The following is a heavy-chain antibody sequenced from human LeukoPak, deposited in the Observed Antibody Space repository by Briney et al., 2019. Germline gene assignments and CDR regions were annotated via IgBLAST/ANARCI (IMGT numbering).Heavy chain of an antibody. J-gene: IGHJ4*02. CDR3: AKRPSDYGDYVSYFDY. Sequence: GGSLRLSCAASGFSFISYGMHWVRQAPCKGLEWVGVISDDGRSKDYADSVKGRFTRSRDNSKDTLYLQMNSLRDEDTAVYYCAKRPSDYGDYVSYFDYWGQGTLVTVSS. CDR2: ISDDGRSK. V-gene: IGHV3-30*18. CDR1: GFSFISYG. D-gene: IGHD4-17*01.